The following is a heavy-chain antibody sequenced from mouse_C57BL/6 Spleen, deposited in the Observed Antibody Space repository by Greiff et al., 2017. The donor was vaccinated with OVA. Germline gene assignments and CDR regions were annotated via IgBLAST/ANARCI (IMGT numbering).Heavy chain of an antibody. CDR2: IDPETGGT. V-gene: IGHV1-15*01. CDR3: TRGYDYAYAMDY. D-gene: IGHD2-4*01. J-gene: IGHJ4*01. Sequence: QVQLKQSGAELVRPGASVTLSCKASGYTFTDYEMHWVKQTPVHGLEWIGAIDPETGGTAYNQKFKGKAILTADKSSSTAYMELRSLTSEDSAVYYCTRGYDYAYAMDYWGQGTSVTVSS. CDR1: GYTFTDYE.